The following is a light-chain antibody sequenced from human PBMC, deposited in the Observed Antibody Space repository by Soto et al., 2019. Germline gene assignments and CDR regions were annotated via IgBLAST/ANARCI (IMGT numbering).Light chain of an antibody. Sequence: DIPMTQSPSTLSASIGDRVTITCRASQSLSTWLAWFQQKPGKAPKGLIYKVSGLESGVPPRFSGSGSETVFTLTINSLQPDDFATYYCLQYKTYPWTFGQGTKVEIK. CDR3: LQYKTYPWT. V-gene: IGKV1-5*03. J-gene: IGKJ1*01. CDR1: QSLSTW. CDR2: KVS.